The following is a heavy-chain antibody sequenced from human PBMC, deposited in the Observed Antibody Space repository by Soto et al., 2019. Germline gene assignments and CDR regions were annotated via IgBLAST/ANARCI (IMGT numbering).Heavy chain of an antibody. D-gene: IGHD2-2*01. CDR2: VSGNNGAS. V-gene: IGHV1-18*04. J-gene: IGHJ5*01. CDR3: VRDQKYFRVNGNWFDS. CDR1: GYTSADFG. Sequence: ASVKVSCKASGYTSADFGISWVRQAPGQGLEWMGWVSGNNGASNPAPKVQGRITMTLDTSTGVSYMALRSLRSDDTAIYYCVRDQKYFRVNGNWFDSWGQGTLVTV.